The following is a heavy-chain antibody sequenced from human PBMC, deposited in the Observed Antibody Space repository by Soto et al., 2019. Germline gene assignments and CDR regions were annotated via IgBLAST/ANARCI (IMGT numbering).Heavy chain of an antibody. Sequence: ASVKVSCKASGYTFTSYGISWVRQAPGQGLEWMGWISAYNGNTNYAQKLQGRVTMTTDTSTSTAYMELRSLRSDDTAVYYCARDLIGYYYDSSGYNPWGQGTLVTVSS. CDR2: ISAYNGNT. CDR1: GYTFTSYG. V-gene: IGHV1-18*01. J-gene: IGHJ5*02. D-gene: IGHD3-22*01. CDR3: ARDLIGYYYDSSGYNP.